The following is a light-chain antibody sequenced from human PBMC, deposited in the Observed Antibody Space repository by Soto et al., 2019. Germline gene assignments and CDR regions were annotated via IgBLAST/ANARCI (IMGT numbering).Light chain of an antibody. J-gene: IGKJ4*01. CDR2: GAS. CDR1: QSVSSSY. CDR3: QQDYNLLT. Sequence: PGERVTLSCRASQSVSSSYLTWYQQKPGQAPRLLIYGASTRATGIPARFSGSGSGTDFTLTISSLQPEDFAVYYCQQDYNLLTFGGGTKVDIK. V-gene: IGKV3D-7*01.